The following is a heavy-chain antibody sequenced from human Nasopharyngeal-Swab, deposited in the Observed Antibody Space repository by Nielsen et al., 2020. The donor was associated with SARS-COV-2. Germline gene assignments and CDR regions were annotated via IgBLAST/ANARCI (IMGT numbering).Heavy chain of an antibody. CDR1: GFTFSDYY. CDR3: ARDVGEYSYGKIYYYYGMDV. D-gene: IGHD5-18*01. Sequence: GESLKISCAASGFTFSDYYMSWIRQAPGKGLEWVSYISSSGSTIYYADSVKGRFTISRDNAKNSLYLQMNSLRAEDTAVYYCARDVGEYSYGKIYYYYGMDVWGQGTTVTVSS. V-gene: IGHV3-11*01. CDR2: ISSSGSTI. J-gene: IGHJ6*02.